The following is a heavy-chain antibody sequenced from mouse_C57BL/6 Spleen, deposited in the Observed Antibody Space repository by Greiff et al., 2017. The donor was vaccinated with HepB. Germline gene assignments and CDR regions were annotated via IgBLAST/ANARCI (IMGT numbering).Heavy chain of an antibody. V-gene: IGHV1-82*01. CDR1: GYAFSSSW. J-gene: IGHJ2*01. CDR2: IYPGDGDT. D-gene: IGHD4-1*01. CDR3: ARRLGQVYFDY. Sequence: LQESGPELVKPGASVKISCKASGYAFSSSWMNWVKQRPGKGLEWIGRIYPGDGDTNYNGKFKGKATLTADKSSSTAYMQLSSLTSEDSAVYFCARRLGQVYFDYWGQGTTLTVSS.